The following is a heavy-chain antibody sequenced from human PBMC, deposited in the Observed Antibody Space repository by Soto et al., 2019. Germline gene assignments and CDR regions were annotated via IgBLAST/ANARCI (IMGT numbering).Heavy chain of an antibody. V-gene: IGHV1-2*02. J-gene: IGHJ5*02. CDR3: AREATYCSGGSCYSIGRFDP. D-gene: IGHD2-15*01. Sequence: QVQLVQSGAEVKNPGASVKVSCKASEFTFTGYYMHWVRQAPGQGLEWMGWINPNSGGTNYAQRFQGRVTMTGDTSISTAYMELSRLTSDDTAVYYCAREATYCSGGSCYSIGRFDPWGQGTLVTVSS. CDR2: INPNSGGT. CDR1: EFTFTGYY.